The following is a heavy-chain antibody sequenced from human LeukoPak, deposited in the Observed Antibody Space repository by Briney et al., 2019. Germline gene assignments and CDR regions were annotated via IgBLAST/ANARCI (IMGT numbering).Heavy chain of an antibody. J-gene: IGHJ2*01. CDR3: ARANWGVYWYFDL. CDR1: GGSISSGDYY. V-gene: IGHV4-30-4*01. D-gene: IGHD7-27*01. Sequence: SETLSLTCTVSGGSISSGDYYWSWIRQPPGKGLEWIGYIYYSGSTYYNPSLKSRVTISVDTSKNQFSLKLSSVTAADTAVYYCARANWGVYWYFDLWGRGTLVTVSS. CDR2: IYYSGST.